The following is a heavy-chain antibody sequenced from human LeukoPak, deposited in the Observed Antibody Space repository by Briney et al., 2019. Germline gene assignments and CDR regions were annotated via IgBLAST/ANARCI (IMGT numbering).Heavy chain of an antibody. D-gene: IGHD3-22*01. CDR2: NYYSGST. CDR3: TRHRYHPMIVVALDAFDI. J-gene: IGHJ3*02. CDR1: GGSISSSSYY. Sequence: SETLSLTCTVSGGSISSSSYYWGWLPQPPGKGLEGIVCNYYSGSTYYNPSLKSRVTISVATSQNHFSLKMSSVTAADTAVYYCTRHRYHPMIVVALDAFDIWGQGTMVTVSS. V-gene: IGHV4-39*01.